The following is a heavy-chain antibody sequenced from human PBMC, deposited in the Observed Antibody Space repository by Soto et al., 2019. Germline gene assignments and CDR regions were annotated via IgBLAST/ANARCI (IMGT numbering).Heavy chain of an antibody. Sequence: GGSLRLSCAASGFTFSSYSMNWVRQAPGKGLEWVSSISSSSSYIYYADSVKGRFTISRDNARNSLYLQMNSLRAEDTAVYYCASAYCSSTSCYKSARFGRPQKWFDPWGQGTLVTVSS. CDR1: GFTFSSYS. CDR2: ISSSSSYI. D-gene: IGHD2-2*02. J-gene: IGHJ5*02. V-gene: IGHV3-21*01. CDR3: ASAYCSSTSCYKSARFGRPQKWFDP.